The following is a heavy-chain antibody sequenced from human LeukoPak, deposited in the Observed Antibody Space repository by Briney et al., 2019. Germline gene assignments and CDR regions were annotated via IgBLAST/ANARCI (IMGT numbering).Heavy chain of an antibody. CDR2: IYYSGST. CDR1: GVSISSVPYY. CDR3: AKDKGDYCYYGLDV. J-gene: IGHJ6*04. V-gene: IGHV4-31*03. Sequence: SQTLSLTCSVSGVSISSVPYYWVWIRQHPGKGLEWIVYIYYSGSTYYNPSLESRVTISVDMSKNQFSLKLSSETAADTAVYYCAKDKGDYCYYGLDVWGKGTTVTVSS. D-gene: IGHD5-24*01.